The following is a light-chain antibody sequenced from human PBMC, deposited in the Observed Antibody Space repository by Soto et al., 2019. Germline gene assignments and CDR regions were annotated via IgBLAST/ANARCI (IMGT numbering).Light chain of an antibody. J-gene: IGKJ1*01. CDR3: QQAFSAEWT. V-gene: IGKV1-39*01. Sequence: IHMTQSPSTRCASLEYRFTMSCRASQGISSYLGWYQQKPGKAPNLLIYAASTLQSGVPSRFSGTGSGTDFTLTISSLQPEDFATSFCQQAFSAEWTFGQGTKVDI. CDR2: AAS. CDR1: QGISSY.